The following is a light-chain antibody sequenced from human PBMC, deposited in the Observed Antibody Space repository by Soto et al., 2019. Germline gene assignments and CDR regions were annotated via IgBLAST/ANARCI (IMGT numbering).Light chain of an antibody. CDR2: SNN. V-gene: IGLV1-44*01. J-gene: IGLJ2*01. Sequence: QPVLTQPPSASGTPGQRVTISCSGSSSNIGSNTVNWYQQLPGTAPKLLIYSNNQRPSGVPDRLSGSKSGTSASLAISGLQSEDDADYYCAAWDDSLNGVVFGGGTKLTVL. CDR1: SSNIGSNT. CDR3: AAWDDSLNGVV.